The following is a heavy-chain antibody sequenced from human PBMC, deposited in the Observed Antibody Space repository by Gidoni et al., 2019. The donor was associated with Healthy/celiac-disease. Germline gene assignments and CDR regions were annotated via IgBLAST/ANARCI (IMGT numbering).Heavy chain of an antibody. CDR2: IYHSGST. Sequence: QLQLQESGSGLVKPSQTLSLTCAVYGGSISSGGYSWSWIRQPPGKGLEWIGYIYHSGSTYYNPSLKSRVTISVDRSKNQVSLKLSSVTAADTAVYYCARGEDPYYYGMDVWGQGTTVTVSS. CDR3: ARGEDPYYYGMDV. J-gene: IGHJ6*02. D-gene: IGHD1-26*01. CDR1: GGSISSGGYS. V-gene: IGHV4-30-2*01.